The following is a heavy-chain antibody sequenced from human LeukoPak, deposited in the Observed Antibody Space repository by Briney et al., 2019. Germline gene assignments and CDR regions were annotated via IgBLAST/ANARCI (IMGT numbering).Heavy chain of an antibody. CDR2: ISGSGGST. Sequence: GGSLRLSCAASGFTFSSYTMTWVRQAPGKGLEWVSAISGSGGSTYYADSVKGRFTISRDNSKNTLYLQMNSLRAEDTAVYYCAAKGYYDSSGYYDYWGQGTLVTVSS. CDR1: GFTFSSYT. J-gene: IGHJ4*02. V-gene: IGHV3-23*01. D-gene: IGHD3-22*01. CDR3: AAKGYYDSSGYYDY.